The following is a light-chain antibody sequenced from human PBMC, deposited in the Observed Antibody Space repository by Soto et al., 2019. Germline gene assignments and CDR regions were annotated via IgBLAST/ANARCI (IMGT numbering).Light chain of an antibody. CDR1: QTISTW. J-gene: IGKJ1*01. Sequence: DIQVTQSPPTLSASVGDRVTITCRASQTISTWMAWYQQKPGKAPKLLVYDASTLQRGVASRFSGSGSGTEFNLIISGLQPDDSATYYCQQYTNTNNPWMFGQGTKVEI. CDR2: DAS. CDR3: QQYTNTNNPWM. V-gene: IGKV1-5*01.